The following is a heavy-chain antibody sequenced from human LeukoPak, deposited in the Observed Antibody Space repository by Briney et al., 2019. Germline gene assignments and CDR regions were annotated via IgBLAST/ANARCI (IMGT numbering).Heavy chain of an antibody. V-gene: IGHV4-39*01. J-gene: IGHJ6*03. D-gene: IGHD3-22*01. CDR1: GGSISSSSYY. CDR3: AIVFRGYDSGYYMDV. CDR2: IYYSGST. Sequence: SETLSLTCTVSGGSISSSSYYWGWIRQPPGKGLEWIGSIYYSGSTYYNPYLKSRITIYVDTSKNQFSLKLSSVTAADTAVYYCAIVFRGYDSGYYMDVWGKGTTVTVSS.